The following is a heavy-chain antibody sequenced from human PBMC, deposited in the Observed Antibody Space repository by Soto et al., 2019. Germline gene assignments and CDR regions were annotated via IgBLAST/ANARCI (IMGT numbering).Heavy chain of an antibody. CDR1: GFTFSSYA. CDR3: AREKSGDSSSADF. Sequence: EVQLLESGGGFIQPGGSLRLSCAASGFTFSSYALNWVRQAPGKGLEWVSAISAGGRSTYFADSVKGRFTVSRDNSNXTLYLQMNSLRAEDTAVYYCAREKSGDSSSADFWGQGTLVTVSS. D-gene: IGHD6-6*01. J-gene: IGHJ4*02. V-gene: IGHV3-23*01. CDR2: ISAGGRST.